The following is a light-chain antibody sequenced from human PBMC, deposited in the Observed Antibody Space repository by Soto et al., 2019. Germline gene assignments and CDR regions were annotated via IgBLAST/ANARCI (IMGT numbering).Light chain of an antibody. V-gene: IGLV3-9*01. J-gene: IGLJ3*02. CDR2: RDS. Sequence: SYELTQPLSVSVALGQTARITCGGNNIGSKNVHWYQQKPCQAPVLVIYRDSNRPSGIPERFSGSNSGNTATLTISRAQAGDEADYYCQVWDSSTARVFGGGTKLTVL. CDR1: NIGSKN. CDR3: QVWDSSTARV.